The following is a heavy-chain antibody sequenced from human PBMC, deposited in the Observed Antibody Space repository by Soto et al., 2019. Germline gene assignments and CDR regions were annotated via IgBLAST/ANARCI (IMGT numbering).Heavy chain of an antibody. V-gene: IGHV4-59*01. CDR3: ARDLEAVPRAFDY. J-gene: IGHJ4*02. D-gene: IGHD6-13*01. CDR1: GGSISSYF. Sequence: PSETLSLTCTVSGGSISSYFYSWVRQPPGKGLEWIGSVYYTGTTDYNPSPKSRVTISVDTSKSNFSLNLRSVTAADTAVYYCARDLEAVPRAFDYWGRGTLVTVSS. CDR2: VYYTGTT.